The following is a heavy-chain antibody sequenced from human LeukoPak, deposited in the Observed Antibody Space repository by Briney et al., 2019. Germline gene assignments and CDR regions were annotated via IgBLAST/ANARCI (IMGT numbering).Heavy chain of an antibody. CDR2: INSDGSST. CDR3: ARVDLQPGGFDY. D-gene: IGHD3-16*01. Sequence: GGSLRLSCAASGFTFSSYEMNWVRQAPGKGLVWVSRINSDGSSTNYADSVKGRFTISRDNAKNTLYLQMNSLRAEETAVYYCARVDLQPGGFDYWGQGTLVTVSS. J-gene: IGHJ4*02. CDR1: GFTFSSYE. V-gene: IGHV3-74*01.